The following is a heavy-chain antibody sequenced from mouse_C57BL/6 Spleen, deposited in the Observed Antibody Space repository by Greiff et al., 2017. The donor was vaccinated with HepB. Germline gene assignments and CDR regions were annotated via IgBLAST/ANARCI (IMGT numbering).Heavy chain of an antibody. D-gene: IGHD1-1*01. CDR2: INPSTGGT. J-gene: IGHJ1*03. CDR3: ATYYYGSREFGV. V-gene: IGHV1-42*01. Sequence: EVKLQQSGPELVKPGASVKISCKASGYSFTGYYMNWVKQSPEKSLEWIGEINPSTGGTTYNQKFKAKATLTVDKSSSTAYMQLKSLTSEDSAVYYWATYYYGSREFGVWGTGTTVTVSS. CDR1: GYSFTGYY.